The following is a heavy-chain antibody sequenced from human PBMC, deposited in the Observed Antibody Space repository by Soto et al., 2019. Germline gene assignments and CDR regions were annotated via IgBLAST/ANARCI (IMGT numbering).Heavy chain of an antibody. CDR1: CFTIGDFY. V-gene: IGHV3-11*06. CDR3: ARDVSGLNWFDP. Sequence: GGFLRPSSAAACFTIGDFYISRIRQAPGRGPEWCSSISSAGGYTYYADSVKGRFTISRDNAKNSLYLQMNSLRDEDTAVYYCARDVSGLNWFDPWGQGTLVTVSS. J-gene: IGHJ5*02. CDR2: ISSAGGYT. D-gene: IGHD5-12*01.